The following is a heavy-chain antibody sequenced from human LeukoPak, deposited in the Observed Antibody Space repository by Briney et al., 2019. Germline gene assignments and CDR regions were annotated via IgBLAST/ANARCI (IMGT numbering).Heavy chain of an antibody. Sequence: SSETLSLTCTVYGGSISTYYWSWLRQPPEKGLVWSGYLYYSGSTNYNPSLKSRVTMSIDTSKNQFSLKLTSVTAADTAVYYCARHGSDWSFDYWGRGALVTVSS. CDR3: ARHGSDWSFDY. CDR2: LYYSGST. D-gene: IGHD6-19*01. V-gene: IGHV4-59*08. J-gene: IGHJ4*02. CDR1: GGSISTYY.